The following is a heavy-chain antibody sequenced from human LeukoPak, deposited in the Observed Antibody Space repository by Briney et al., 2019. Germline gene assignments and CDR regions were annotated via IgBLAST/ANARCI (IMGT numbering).Heavy chain of an antibody. CDR3: AKDTTYSSSWYFDY. CDR1: GFTFDDYA. CDR2: ISWNSGSI. Sequence: GGSLRLSCAASGFTFDDYATPWVRQAPGKGLEWVSGISWNSGSIGYADSVKGRFTTSSDNANNSLYLQMNRLRAEDTALYCCAKDTTYSSSWYFDYWGQGTLVTVSS. V-gene: IGHV3-9*01. J-gene: IGHJ4*02. D-gene: IGHD6-13*01.